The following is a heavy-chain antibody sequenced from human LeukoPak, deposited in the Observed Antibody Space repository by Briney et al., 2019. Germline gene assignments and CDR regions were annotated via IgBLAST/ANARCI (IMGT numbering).Heavy chain of an antibody. CDR1: GYTFTSYG. D-gene: IGHD3-3*01. CDR3: ARDKHPIFGGMDV. V-gene: IGHV1-18*01. Sequence: ALVKVCCKASGYTFTSYGISWVREAAGQGLEWMGWISAYNGNTNYAQKLQGRVTMTTDPSTSTPYMELRSLRSDDTAVYYCARDKHPIFGGMDVWGQGTTVTVSS. CDR2: ISAYNGNT. J-gene: IGHJ6*02.